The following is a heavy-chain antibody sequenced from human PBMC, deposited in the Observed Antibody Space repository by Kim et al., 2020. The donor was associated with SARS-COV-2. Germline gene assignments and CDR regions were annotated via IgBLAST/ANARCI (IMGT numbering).Heavy chain of an antibody. J-gene: IGHJ5*02. CDR3: ARDWAYDIRTNWFDP. V-gene: IGHV1-46*01. D-gene: IGHD3-9*01. Sequence: QKLQGRATMTRDTSTSTVYLELSSLRSEDTAVYYCARDWAYDIRTNWFDPWGQGTLVTVSS.